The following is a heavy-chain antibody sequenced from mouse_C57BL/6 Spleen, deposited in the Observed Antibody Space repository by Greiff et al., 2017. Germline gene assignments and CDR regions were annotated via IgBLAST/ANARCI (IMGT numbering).Heavy chain of an antibody. CDR1: GFTFSDYY. D-gene: IGHD2-1*01. Sequence: EVQLVESEGGLVQPGSSMKLSCTASGFTFSDYYMAWVRQVPEKGLEWVANINYDGSSTYYLDSLKSRFIISRDNAKNILYLQMSSLKSDDTATYYCARDGPYGNYFDDWGQGTTLTVSS. J-gene: IGHJ2*01. CDR3: ARDGPYGNYFDD. V-gene: IGHV5-16*01. CDR2: INYDGSST.